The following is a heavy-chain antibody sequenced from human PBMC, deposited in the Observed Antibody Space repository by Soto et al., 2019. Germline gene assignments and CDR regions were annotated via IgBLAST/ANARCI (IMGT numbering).Heavy chain of an antibody. Sequence: SEPLSLTWAFDDGSVIGYYWSCIRKTPGKGLEGIGEINHSGSTNYNPSLKRRVTISVDTSKNQFSLKLSSVTAADAAVYYCARDSLDASSGWYRWFDSWGQGTLVTVSS. CDR3: ARDSLDASSGWYRWFDS. CDR1: DGSVIGYY. D-gene: IGHD6-19*01. J-gene: IGHJ5*01. V-gene: IGHV4-34*01. CDR2: INHSGST.